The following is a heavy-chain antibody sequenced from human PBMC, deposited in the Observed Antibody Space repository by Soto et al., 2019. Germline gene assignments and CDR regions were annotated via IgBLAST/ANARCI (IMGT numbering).Heavy chain of an antibody. CDR1: GFTFSSYG. D-gene: IGHD2-15*01. V-gene: IGHV3-30*18. J-gene: IGHJ4*02. Sequence: PGGSLRLSCAASGFTFSSYGMHWVRQAPGKGLEWVAVISYDGSNKYYADSVKGRFTISRDNSKNTLYLQMNSLRAEDTAVYYCAKDLSNVVVVAVTDYWGQGT. CDR3: AKDLSNVVVVAVTDY. CDR2: ISYDGSNK.